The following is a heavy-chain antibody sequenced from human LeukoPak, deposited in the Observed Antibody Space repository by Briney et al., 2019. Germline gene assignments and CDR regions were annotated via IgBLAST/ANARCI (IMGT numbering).Heavy chain of an antibody. V-gene: IGHV3-33*01. D-gene: IGHD6-6*01. J-gene: IGHJ4*02. CDR1: GFTFSSYG. Sequence: GRSLRLSCAASGFTFSSYGMHWVRQAPGKGLEWVAVIWYDGSNKYYADSVKGRFTISRDNSKNTLYLQMNSLRAEDTAVYYCARVAAAYSSSTDLDYWGQETLVTVSS. CDR3: ARVAAAYSSSTDLDY. CDR2: IWYDGSNK.